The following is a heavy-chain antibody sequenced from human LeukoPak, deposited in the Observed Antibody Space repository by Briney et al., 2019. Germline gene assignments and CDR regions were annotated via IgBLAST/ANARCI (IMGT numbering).Heavy chain of an antibody. Sequence: SETLSLTCTVSGDSISSYYWSWIRQPPGKRLEWIGYIYHSGSTNYNPSPKSRVTISADTSKDQFSLKLASVTAADTAVYYCATGYSSTWYYFDYWGKGTLVTVSS. J-gene: IGHJ4*02. CDR2: IYHSGST. V-gene: IGHV4-59*01. CDR1: GDSISSYY. CDR3: ATGYSSTWYYFDY. D-gene: IGHD6-13*01.